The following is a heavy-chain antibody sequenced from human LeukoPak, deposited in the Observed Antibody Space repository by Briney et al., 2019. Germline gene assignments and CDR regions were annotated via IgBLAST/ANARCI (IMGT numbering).Heavy chain of an antibody. CDR1: GFTFSSYA. Sequence: GGSLRLSCAASGFTFSSYAMSWVRQAPGKGLEWVSAISGSGGSTYYADSVKGRFTISRDNSKNTLYLQMNSLRAEDTAVYYCAKPQPYYGSGSYYAIFDYWGQGTLVTVSS. D-gene: IGHD3-10*01. V-gene: IGHV3-23*01. J-gene: IGHJ4*02. CDR2: ISGSGGST. CDR3: AKPQPYYGSGSYYAIFDY.